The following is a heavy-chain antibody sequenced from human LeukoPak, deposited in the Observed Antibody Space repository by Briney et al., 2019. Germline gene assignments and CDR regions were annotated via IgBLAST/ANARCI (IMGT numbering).Heavy chain of an antibody. J-gene: IGHJ4*02. CDR2: ISSSSSYI. CDR1: GFTFSSYS. D-gene: IGHD3-10*01. V-gene: IGHV3-21*01. Sequence: PGGSLGLSCAASGFTFSSYSMNWVRQAPGKGLEWVSSISSSSSYIYYADSVKGRFTISRDNAKNSLYLQMNSLRAEDTAVYYCARDDGSGGDYWGQGTLVTVSS. CDR3: ARDDGSGGDY.